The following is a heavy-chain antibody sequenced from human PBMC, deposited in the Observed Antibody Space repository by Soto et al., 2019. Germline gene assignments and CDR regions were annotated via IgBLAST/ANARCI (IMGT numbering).Heavy chain of an antibody. CDR2: IRSKAYGGTT. V-gene: IGHV3-49*04. D-gene: IGHD3-22*01. Sequence: HPGGSLRLSCTASGFTFGDYAMSWVRQAPGKGLEWVGFIRSKAYGGTTEYAASVKGRFTISRDDSKSIAYLQMNSLKTEDTAVYYCTRDIHIYYYDSSGYYYWGQGTLVTVSS. CDR3: TRDIHIYYYDSSGYYY. J-gene: IGHJ4*02. CDR1: GFTFGDYA.